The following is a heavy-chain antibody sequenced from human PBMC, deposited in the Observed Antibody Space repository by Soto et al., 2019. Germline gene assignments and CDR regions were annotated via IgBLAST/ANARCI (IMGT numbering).Heavy chain of an antibody. CDR3: TTDLRMVRGGY. CDR1: GFTFSNAW. V-gene: IGHV3-15*04. CDR2: IESKTDGGTT. D-gene: IGHD3-10*01. Sequence: GGSLRLSCAASGFTFSNAWMNWVRQAPGKGLEWVGRIESKTDGGTTDYAAPVKGRFTISRDDSKNTLFLQMNSLKTDDTAVYYCTTDLRMVRGGYWGQGTLVTVSS. J-gene: IGHJ4*02.